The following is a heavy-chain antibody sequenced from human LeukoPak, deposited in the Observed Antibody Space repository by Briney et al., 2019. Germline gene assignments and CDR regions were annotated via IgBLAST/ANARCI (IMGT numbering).Heavy chain of an antibody. D-gene: IGHD6-13*01. Sequence: GGSLRLSCAAYGFTFSSYSMNWVRQAPGKGLEWVSYISSSSSTIYYADSVKGRFTISRDNAKNSLYLQMNSLRAEDTAVYYCARPYSSSWTNWFDPWGQGTLVTVSS. CDR1: GFTFSSYS. CDR2: ISSSSSTI. V-gene: IGHV3-48*01. J-gene: IGHJ5*02. CDR3: ARPYSSSWTNWFDP.